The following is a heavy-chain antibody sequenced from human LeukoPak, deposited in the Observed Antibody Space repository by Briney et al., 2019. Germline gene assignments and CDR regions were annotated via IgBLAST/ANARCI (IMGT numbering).Heavy chain of an antibody. Sequence: GGSLRLSCAASGFTLSKYVMHWVRQAPGKGLEWVATTWYDGTDKYYADSVQGRFTISRDNSENTLNLQMNGLRVEDTAIYYCAKDNKGGAFDFWGQGTMVTVSS. CDR1: GFTLSKYV. V-gene: IGHV3-30*02. CDR3: AKDNKGGAFDF. J-gene: IGHJ3*01. CDR2: TWYDGTDK. D-gene: IGHD1-26*01.